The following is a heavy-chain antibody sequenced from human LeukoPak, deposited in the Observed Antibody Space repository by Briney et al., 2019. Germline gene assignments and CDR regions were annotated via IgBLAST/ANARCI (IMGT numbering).Heavy chain of an antibody. CDR2: INQDGGQM. J-gene: IGHJ4*02. CDR1: GFTFTTFW. Sequence: QPGGSLRLSCAASGFTFTTFWMSWVRQAPGKGLEWVANINQDGGQMYYVDSVKGRFTMSRDNAKNSLYLQMNSLRADDTAIYYCARLFCSGGRCDSRFDYWGQGTLVTVSS. V-gene: IGHV3-7*05. CDR3: ARLFCSGGRCDSRFDY. D-gene: IGHD2-15*01.